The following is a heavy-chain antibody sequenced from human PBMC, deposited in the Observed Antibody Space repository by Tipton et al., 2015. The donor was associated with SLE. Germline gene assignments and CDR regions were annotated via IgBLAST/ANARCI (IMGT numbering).Heavy chain of an antibody. J-gene: IGHJ4*02. CDR3: ARDRGNTVVYY. Sequence: TLSLTCTVSGGSISSSNNYWDWFRQPPGKGLGWIGTIYYSGRTDYNPSLKSRVTISVDTSKKQFSLKLNSVTAADAAVYYCARDRGNTVVYYWGQGTLVTVSS. CDR1: GGSISSSNNY. D-gene: IGHD3-10*01. V-gene: IGHV4-39*07. CDR2: IYYSGRT.